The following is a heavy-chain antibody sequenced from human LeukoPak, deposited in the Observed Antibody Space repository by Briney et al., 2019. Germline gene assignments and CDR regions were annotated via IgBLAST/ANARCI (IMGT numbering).Heavy chain of an antibody. D-gene: IGHD6-6*01. V-gene: IGHV3-21*01. Sequence: GGSLRLSCAASGFTFSSYSMNWVRQAPGKGLEWVSSISSSSSYIYYADSVKGRFTISRDNSKNTLYLQMNSLRAEDTAVYYCAREGARIAARGGFDYWGQGTLVTVSS. J-gene: IGHJ4*02. CDR1: GFTFSSYS. CDR2: ISSSSSYI. CDR3: AREGARIAARGGFDY.